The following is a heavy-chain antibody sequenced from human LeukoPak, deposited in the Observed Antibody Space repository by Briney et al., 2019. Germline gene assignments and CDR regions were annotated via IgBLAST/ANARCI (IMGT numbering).Heavy chain of an antibody. D-gene: IGHD2-8*01. Sequence: PSETLSLTCTVSGGSISSYYWSWIRQPPGKGLEWIGYIYYSGSTNYNPSLKSRVTLSIDTSKNQFSLKLSSVIAADTAVYYCAREWSAFDIWGQGTMVIVSS. CDR2: IYYSGST. CDR1: GGSISSYY. CDR3: AREWSAFDI. J-gene: IGHJ3*02. V-gene: IGHV4-59*12.